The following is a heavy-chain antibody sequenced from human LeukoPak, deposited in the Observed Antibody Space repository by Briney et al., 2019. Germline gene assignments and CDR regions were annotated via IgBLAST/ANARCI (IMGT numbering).Heavy chain of an antibody. CDR2: ISAYNGNT. V-gene: IGHV1-18*01. CDR3: ARLGDFDWPAEDY. CDR1: GYTFTSYG. Sequence: ASVKVSCKASGYTFTSYGISWVRQAPGQGLEWMGWISAYNGNTNYAQKFQGRVTMTRDTSISTAYMELSRLRSDDTAVYYCARLGDFDWPAEDYWGQGTLVTVSS. J-gene: IGHJ4*02. D-gene: IGHD3-9*01.